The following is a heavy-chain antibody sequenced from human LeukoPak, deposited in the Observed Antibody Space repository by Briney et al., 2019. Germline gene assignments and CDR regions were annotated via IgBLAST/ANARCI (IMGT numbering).Heavy chain of an antibody. J-gene: IGHJ4*02. CDR2: INSDGSST. CDR3: AKDYAVGSLGS. D-gene: IGHD2-2*01. CDR1: RFTFSTYW. V-gene: IGHV3-74*01. Sequence: GGSLRLSCAASRFTFSTYWMHWVRQAPGKGLVWVSRINSDGSSTGYADSVKGRFTISRDNAKNTLYLQMNSLRADDTAVYYCAKDYAVGSLGSWGQGTLVTVSS.